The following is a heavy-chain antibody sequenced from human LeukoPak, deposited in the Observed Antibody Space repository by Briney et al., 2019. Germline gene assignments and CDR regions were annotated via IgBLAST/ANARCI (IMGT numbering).Heavy chain of an antibody. J-gene: IGHJ3*02. CDR3: AKSSGGSCLRTDAFDI. CDR2: IGGTGANT. CDR1: GFTFSSYA. D-gene: IGHD2-15*01. V-gene: IGHV3-23*01. Sequence: GGSLRLSCAASGFTFSSYAMSWVRQAPGKGLEWVSVIGGTGANTYYADSVKGRFTTSRDNSKNTLYLQMNNLRAEDTALFYCAKSSGGSCLRTDAFDIWGQGTMVTVSS.